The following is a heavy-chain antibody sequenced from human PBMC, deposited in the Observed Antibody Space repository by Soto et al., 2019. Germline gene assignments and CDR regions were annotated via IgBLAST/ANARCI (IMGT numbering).Heavy chain of an antibody. V-gene: IGHV1-69*12. J-gene: IGHJ4*02. CDR1: GGTFSSYA. CDR2: IIPIFGTA. Sequence: QVQLVQSGAEVKKPGSSVKVSCKASGGTFSSYAISWVRQAPGQGLEWMGGIIPIFGTANYAQKFQGRVTVTADESTSTAYMELSSLRSEDTAVYYCAVGDGYNENLEYYSDYWGQGTLVTVSS. CDR3: AVGDGYNENLEYYSDY. D-gene: IGHD5-12*01.